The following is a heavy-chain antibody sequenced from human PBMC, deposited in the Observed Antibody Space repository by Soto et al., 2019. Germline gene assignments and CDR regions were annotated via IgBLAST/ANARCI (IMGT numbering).Heavy chain of an antibody. CDR1: GGSVSSGGYY. D-gene: IGHD5-18*01. V-gene: IGHV4-31*03. CDR2: IYYSGST. Sequence: PSETLSLTCTVSGGSVSSGGYYWSWIRQHPGKGLEWIGYIYYSGSTYYNPSLKSRVTISGDTSKNQFSLKLSSVTAADTAVYYCAGGREYSYGFDYAWGQGTLVTV. J-gene: IGHJ5*02. CDR3: AGGREYSYGFDYA.